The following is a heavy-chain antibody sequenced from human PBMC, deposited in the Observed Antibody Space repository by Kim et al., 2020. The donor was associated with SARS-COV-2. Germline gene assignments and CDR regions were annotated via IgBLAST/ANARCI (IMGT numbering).Heavy chain of an antibody. CDR3: ARGDFFWDSSAKTFDY. J-gene: IGHJ4*02. CDR2: IGTAGDT. Sequence: GGSLRLSCAASGFTFSSYDMHWVRQATGKGLEWVSAIGTAGDTYYPGSVKGRFTISRENAKNSLYLQMNSLRAGDTAVYYCARGDFFWDSSAKTFDYWGQGTLVTVSS. CDR1: GFTFSSYD. D-gene: IGHD3-22*01. V-gene: IGHV3-13*04.